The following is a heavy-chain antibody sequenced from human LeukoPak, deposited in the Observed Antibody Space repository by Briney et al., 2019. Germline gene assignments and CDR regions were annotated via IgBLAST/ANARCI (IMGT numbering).Heavy chain of an antibody. V-gene: IGHV3-7*01. CDR3: ARDRDSSGYYLNY. CDR2: IKGDGSVK. D-gene: IGHD3-22*01. J-gene: IGHJ4*02. Sequence: PGGSLRLTCAASGLPFSGFWMTWVRQAPGKGLEWVANIKGDGSVKNYVDSVKGRFTISRDNAENSLYLQMNSLRAEDAAVYYCARDRDSSGYYLNYWGQGSLATVSS. CDR1: GLPFSGFW.